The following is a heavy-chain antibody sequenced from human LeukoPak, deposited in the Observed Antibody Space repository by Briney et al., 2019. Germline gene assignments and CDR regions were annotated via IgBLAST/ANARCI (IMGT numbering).Heavy chain of an antibody. CDR1: GFTFDDYG. J-gene: IGHJ6*03. CDR3: ARDSKGYYYYMDV. CDR2: INWNGGST. V-gene: IGHV3-20*04. Sequence: LSGGSLRLSCAASGFTFDDYGMNWVRQAPGKGLEWVSGINWNGGSTTYADSVKGRFTISRDNAKNSLYLQMNSLRAEGTALYYCARDSKGYYYYMDVWGKGTTVTVSS.